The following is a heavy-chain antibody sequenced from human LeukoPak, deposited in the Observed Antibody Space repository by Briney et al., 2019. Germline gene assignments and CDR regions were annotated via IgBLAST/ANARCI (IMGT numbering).Heavy chain of an antibody. CDR2: IKQDGGEK. V-gene: IGHV3-7*01. Sequence: GGSLRLSCAASGFTFSSYWMSWVRQAPGKGLEWVANIKQDGGEKYYVDSVKGRFTISRDNAKNSLYLQMNSLRAKDTAVYYCASVQQLTTFDYWGQGTLVTVSS. D-gene: IGHD6-13*01. CDR1: GFTFSSYW. CDR3: ASVQQLTTFDY. J-gene: IGHJ4*02.